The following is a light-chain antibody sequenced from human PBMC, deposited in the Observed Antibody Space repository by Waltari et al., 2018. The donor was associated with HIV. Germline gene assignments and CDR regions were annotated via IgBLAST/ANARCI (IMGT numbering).Light chain of an antibody. CDR1: SPNIRAGYA. CDR3: QSYDRSLSNWV. Sequence: QSVLTQPPSVSGAPGQRVTISCTGSSPNIRAGYAVPRYQQLPGTAPKLLIQGNSNRPSGVPDRFSGSKSGTSASLAISGLQPDDETDYYCQSYDRSLSNWVFGGGTKLTVL. J-gene: IGLJ3*02. CDR2: GNS. V-gene: IGLV1-40*01.